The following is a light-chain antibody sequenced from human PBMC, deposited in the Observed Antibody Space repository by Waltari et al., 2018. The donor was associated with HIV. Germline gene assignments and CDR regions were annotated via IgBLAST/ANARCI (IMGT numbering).Light chain of an antibody. J-gene: IGLJ2*01. CDR3: SSFTTTSTLL. CDR1: SSDVGAYNY. Sequence: QSALTQPASVSGSPGQSITVSCTGTSSDVGAYNYVSWYQQTPGTAPKLVIYEVSYRPSGISNRFSGSKSGNTASLTISGLQTEDEADYYCSSFTTTSTLLFGGGTKVTGL. CDR2: EVS. V-gene: IGLV2-14*01.